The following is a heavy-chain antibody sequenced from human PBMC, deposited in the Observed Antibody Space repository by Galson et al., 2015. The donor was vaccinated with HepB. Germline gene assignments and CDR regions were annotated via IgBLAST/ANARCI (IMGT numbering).Heavy chain of an antibody. V-gene: IGHV3-13*01. Sequence: SLRLSCAASGFSFSNYDMHWVRQGPEKSLEWVSGIGPSGDTFYPGSLKGRFTISRENAKNSLYLQMSSLRAGDTAVYYCARARGYSASGNYFDHWGQGTLVTVSS. CDR2: IGPSGDT. CDR1: GFSFSNYD. CDR3: ARARGYSASGNYFDH. J-gene: IGHJ4*02. D-gene: IGHD3-10*01.